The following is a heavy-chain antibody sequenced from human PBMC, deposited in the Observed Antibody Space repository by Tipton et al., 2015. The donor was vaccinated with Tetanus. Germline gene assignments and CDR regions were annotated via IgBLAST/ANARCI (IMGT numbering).Heavy chain of an antibody. CDR3: ARQGVWYGSRRFDY. V-gene: IGHV4-34*01. CDR2: INHSGST. D-gene: IGHD6-13*01. J-gene: IGHJ4*02. Sequence: KPSETLSLTCAVYGGSFSGYYWSWIRQPPGKGLEWIGEINHSGSTNYNPSLKSRVTISVDTSKNQFSLKLSSVTAADTAVYYCARQGVWYGSRRFDYWGQGTLVTVSS. CDR1: GGSFSGYY.